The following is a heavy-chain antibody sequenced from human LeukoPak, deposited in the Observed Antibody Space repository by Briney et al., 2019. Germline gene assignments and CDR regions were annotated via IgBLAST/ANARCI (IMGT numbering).Heavy chain of an antibody. Sequence: PGGSLRLSCAVSGFTFSSFVMSWVRQAPGKGLEWVSGISGSGSTTQYADSVKGLFTISRDSSKNTLYLHMNSLRVEDTAVYYCARGRVSCAGDCHAGPPGYWGQGTLVTVSS. CDR1: GFTFSSFV. CDR3: ARGRVSCAGDCHAGPPGY. CDR2: ISGSGSTT. D-gene: IGHD2-21*02. V-gene: IGHV3-23*01. J-gene: IGHJ4*02.